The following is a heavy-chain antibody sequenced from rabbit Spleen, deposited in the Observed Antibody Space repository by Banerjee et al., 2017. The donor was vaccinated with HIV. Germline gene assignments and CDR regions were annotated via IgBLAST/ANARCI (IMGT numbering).Heavy chain of an antibody. D-gene: IGHD1-1*01. V-gene: IGHV1S45*01. CDR1: GFSFSNKAV. CDR3: ARDTSSSFSSYGMDL. J-gene: IGHJ6*01. Sequence: QQQLVESGGGLVKPGASLTLTCKASGFSFSNKAVMCWVRQAPGKGLEWIACINIVTGKPVYATWAKGRFTISRTSSTTVTLQMTSLTAADTATYFCARDTSSSFSSYGMDLWGQGTLVTVS. CDR2: INIVTGKP.